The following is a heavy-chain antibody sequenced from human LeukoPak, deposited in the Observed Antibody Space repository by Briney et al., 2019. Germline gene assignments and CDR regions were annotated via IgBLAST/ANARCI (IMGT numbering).Heavy chain of an antibody. CDR3: AKISSFRTGASGSYHY. D-gene: IGHD1-26*01. Sequence: GGSLRLSCTASGFTFSSYGMHWVRQAPGKGLEWVAVISYDGSNKYYADSVKGRFTISRDNSKNTLYLQMNSLRAEDTAVCYCAKISSFRTGASGSYHYWGQGTLVTVSS. CDR1: GFTFSSYG. CDR2: ISYDGSNK. J-gene: IGHJ4*02. V-gene: IGHV3-30*18.